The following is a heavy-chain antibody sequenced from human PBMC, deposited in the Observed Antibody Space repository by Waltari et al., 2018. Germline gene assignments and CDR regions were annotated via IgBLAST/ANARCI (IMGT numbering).Heavy chain of an antibody. J-gene: IGHJ4*02. CDR3: ARNSPSYSSGWQLDY. V-gene: IGHV3-48*03. Sequence: EVQLVESGGGLVQPGGSLRLSCAASGFTFSSYEMNWVRQAPGKGLEWVSYISSSGSTIYYADSVKGRFTISRDNAKNSLYLQMNSLRAEDTAVYYCARNSPSYSSGWQLDYWGQGTLVTVSS. CDR2: ISSSGSTI. CDR1: GFTFSSYE. D-gene: IGHD6-19*01.